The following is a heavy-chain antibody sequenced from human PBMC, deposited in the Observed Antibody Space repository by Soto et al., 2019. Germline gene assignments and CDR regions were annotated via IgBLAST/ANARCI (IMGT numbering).Heavy chain of an antibody. CDR1: GGTFSSYA. Sequence: QVQLVQSGAEVKKPGSSVKVSCKASGGTFSSYAISWVRQAPGQGLEWMGGIIPIFVTANYAPKFQGRVRITADESTSTAYMELSSLRSEDTAVYYCAREGGRNYDYVWGSSYGMDVWGQGTTVTVSS. J-gene: IGHJ6*02. D-gene: IGHD3-16*01. CDR3: AREGGRNYDYVWGSSYGMDV. V-gene: IGHV1-69*01. CDR2: IIPIFVTA.